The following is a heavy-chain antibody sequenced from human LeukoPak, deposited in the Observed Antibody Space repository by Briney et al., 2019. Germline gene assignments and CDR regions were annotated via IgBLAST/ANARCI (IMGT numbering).Heavy chain of an antibody. Sequence: SETLSLTCTLSGGSISSYDWSWIRQPRGKGLEWIEYMYYSGSTNYNPSLKSRVTISVDTSKNQFSLKLSSVTAADTAVYYCARARIAVAGTEGGFDYWGQGTLVTVSS. CDR3: ARARIAVAGTEGGFDY. J-gene: IGHJ4*02. CDR2: MYYSGST. D-gene: IGHD6-19*01. CDR1: GGSISSYD. V-gene: IGHV4-59*01.